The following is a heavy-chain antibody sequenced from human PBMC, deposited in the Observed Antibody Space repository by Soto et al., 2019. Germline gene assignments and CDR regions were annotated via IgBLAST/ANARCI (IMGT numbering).Heavy chain of an antibody. CDR1: GGSISSYY. Sequence: SETLSLTCTVSGGSISSYYWSWILQPPGKGLAWIGYIYYSGSTNYNPSLKSRVTISVDTSKNQFSLKLSSVTAADTAVYYCARDEVSSPYSFDYWGRGTLVTVSS. CDR3: ARDEVSSPYSFDY. V-gene: IGHV4-59*01. J-gene: IGHJ4*02. CDR2: IYYSGST. D-gene: IGHD2-15*01.